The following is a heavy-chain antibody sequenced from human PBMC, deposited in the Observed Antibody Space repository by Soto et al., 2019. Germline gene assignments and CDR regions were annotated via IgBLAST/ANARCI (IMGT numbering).Heavy chain of an antibody. CDR1: GYSFSSYW. J-gene: IGHJ6*02. CDR3: ASSFIVVVPAAIGNYYGMDV. V-gene: IGHV5-10-1*01. Sequence: GESLKISCKGSGYSFSSYWISWVRQMPGKGLEWMGRIDPSDSYTNYSPSFQGHVTISADKSISTAYLQWSSLKASDTAMYYCASSFIVVVPAAIGNYYGMDVWGQGTTVTASS. D-gene: IGHD2-2*01. CDR2: IDPSDSYT.